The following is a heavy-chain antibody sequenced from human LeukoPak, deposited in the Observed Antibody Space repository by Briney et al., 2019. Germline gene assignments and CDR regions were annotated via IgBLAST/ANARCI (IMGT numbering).Heavy chain of an antibody. Sequence: PSETLSLTCTVSGGSISSYYWRWIRQPAGKGLEWIGRIYTSGSTNYNPSLKSRVTMSVDTSKNQFSLKLSSVTAADTAVYYCAREGITMVRGVIRGPDAFDIWGQGTMVTVSS. J-gene: IGHJ3*02. V-gene: IGHV4-4*07. CDR1: GGSISSYY. CDR3: AREGITMVRGVIRGPDAFDI. CDR2: IYTSGST. D-gene: IGHD3-10*01.